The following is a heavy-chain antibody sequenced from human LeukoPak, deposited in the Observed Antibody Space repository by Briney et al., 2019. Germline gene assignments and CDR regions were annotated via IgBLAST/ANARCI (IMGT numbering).Heavy chain of an antibody. CDR1: GFIFKNFW. CDR2: INLGGVTT. V-gene: IGHV3-74*01. J-gene: IGHJ3*01. Sequence: PGGSLRLSCAALGFIFKNFWMHWVRQAPGKGLVWVSRINLGGVTTTYTNSVKGRFTISRDNAKNSLYLQINSLRAEDTAVYYCARSSYSSSSSVWGQGTMVTVSS. D-gene: IGHD6-6*01. CDR3: ARSSYSSSSSV.